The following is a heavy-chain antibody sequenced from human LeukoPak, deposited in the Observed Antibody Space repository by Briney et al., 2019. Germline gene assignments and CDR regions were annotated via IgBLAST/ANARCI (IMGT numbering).Heavy chain of an antibody. CDR3: ARDVTRFWSGYFES. V-gene: IGHV4-61*02. Sequence: SETLSLTCSVSGGSISSGSYYWSWIRQPAGKGLEWIGRIYTSGSTNYNPSLKSRVTISVDTSKNQFALKLSSVTAADTAVYYCARDVTRFWSGYFESWGQGTLVTVSS. J-gene: IGHJ4*02. CDR1: GGSISSGSYY. D-gene: IGHD3-3*01. CDR2: IYTSGST.